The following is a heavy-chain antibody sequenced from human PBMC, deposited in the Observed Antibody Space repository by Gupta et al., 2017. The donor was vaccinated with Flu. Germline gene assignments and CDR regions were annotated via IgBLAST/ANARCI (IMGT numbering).Heavy chain of an antibody. J-gene: IGHJ6*02. CDR2: IYYSGST. CDR1: GGSISSGGYY. CDR3: ARGPVGPPNYYYYGMDV. V-gene: IGHV4-31*03. Sequence: QVQLQESGPGLVKPSPTLSLTCTVPGGSISSGGYYWSWIRQHPGKGLEWIGYIYYSGSTYYNPSLKSRVTISVDTSKNQFSLKLSSVTAADTAVYYCARGPVGPPNYYYYGMDVWGQGTTVTVSS.